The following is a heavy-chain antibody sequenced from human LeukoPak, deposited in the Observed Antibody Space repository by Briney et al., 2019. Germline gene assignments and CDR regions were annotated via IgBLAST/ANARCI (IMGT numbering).Heavy chain of an antibody. D-gene: IGHD4-17*01. V-gene: IGHV4-39*07. J-gene: IGHJ4*02. CDR3: ASEMTSVTNGYFDY. CDR1: GGSISSSSYY. CDR2: MYYSGST. Sequence: SETLSLTCTVSGGSISSSSYYWGWLRQPPGRGLEWIGGMYYSGSTYYNPSLKSRVTISVDTSKNQFSLKLSSVTAADTAVYYCASEMTSVTNGYFDYWGQGTLVTVSS.